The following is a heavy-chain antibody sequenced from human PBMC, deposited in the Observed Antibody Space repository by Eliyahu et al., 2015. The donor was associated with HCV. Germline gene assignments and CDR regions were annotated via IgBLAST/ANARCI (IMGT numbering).Heavy chain of an antibody. CDR1: GGSISSYY. CDR3: ARGGLQRRAGMDV. CDR2: IYYSGST. Sequence: QVQLQESGPGLVKPSETLSLTCTVSGGSISSYYWSWIRQPPGKGLEWIGYIYYSGSTNYNPSLKSRVTISVDTSKNQFSLKLSSVTAADTAVYYCARGGLQRRAGMDVWGQGTTVTVSS. V-gene: IGHV4-59*01. D-gene: IGHD3-22*01. J-gene: IGHJ6*02.